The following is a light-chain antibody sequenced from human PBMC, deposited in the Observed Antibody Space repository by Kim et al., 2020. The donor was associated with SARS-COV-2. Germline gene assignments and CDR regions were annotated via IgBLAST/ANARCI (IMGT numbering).Light chain of an antibody. CDR3: QEWDSSTHNYV. V-gene: IGLV3-1*01. CDR1: KLGDKY. Sequence: SYELTQPPSVSVSPGQTASITCSGYKLGDKYVSWYQQKPGQSPVVVIYQDNHRPSGIPERFSGSNSGNTATLTISGTQAMDEADYYCQEWDSSTHNYVFGAGTKVTVL. CDR2: QDN. J-gene: IGLJ1*01.